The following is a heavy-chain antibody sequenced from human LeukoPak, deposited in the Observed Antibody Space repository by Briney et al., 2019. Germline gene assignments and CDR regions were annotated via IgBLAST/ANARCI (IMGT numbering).Heavy chain of an antibody. J-gene: IGHJ1*01. Sequence: SETLSLTCIVSGVSISSDNYWGWIRQSPGKGLELIGSVHFSGATHYNPSLKSRVAITLDTSKNQFSLKLNSVTAADTAIYYCAKPRMWLVGVESWGQGTLVTVSS. CDR2: VHFSGAT. CDR3: AKPRMWLVGVES. D-gene: IGHD6-19*01. CDR1: GVSISSDNY. V-gene: IGHV4-39*01.